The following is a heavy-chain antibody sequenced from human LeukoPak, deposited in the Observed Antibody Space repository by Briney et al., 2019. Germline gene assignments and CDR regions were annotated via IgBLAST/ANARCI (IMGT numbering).Heavy chain of an antibody. D-gene: IGHD3-22*01. V-gene: IGHV3-7*03. CDR3: TKTTTGYSSGQYPGWPADH. CDR2: IKQDGSEK. CDR1: GFTFSSHG. Sequence: GGSLRLSCAASGFTFSSHGMQWVRQAPGRGLEWVANIKQDGSEKHYVDSVKGRFTISRDNAKNSLYLQMNSLRGEDTAVYYCTKTTTGYSSGQYPGWPADHWGQGALVTVSS. J-gene: IGHJ4*02.